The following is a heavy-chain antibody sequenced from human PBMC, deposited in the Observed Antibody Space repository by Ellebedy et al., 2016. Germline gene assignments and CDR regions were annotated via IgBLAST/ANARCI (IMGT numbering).Heavy chain of an antibody. CDR1: GGSISSSSYY. V-gene: IGHV4-61*01. J-gene: IGHJ4*02. CDR3: AGGDTAIPDY. Sequence: GSLRLXXTVSGGSISSSSYYWTWIRQPPGKGLEWIGYIYYSGSTNYNPSLKSRVTISIDTSKNQFSLKLSSVTAADTAVYYCAGGDTAIPDYWGQGTLVTVSS. CDR2: IYYSGST. D-gene: IGHD5-18*01.